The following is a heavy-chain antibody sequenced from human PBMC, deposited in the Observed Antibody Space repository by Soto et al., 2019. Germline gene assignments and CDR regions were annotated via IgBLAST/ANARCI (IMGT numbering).Heavy chain of an antibody. J-gene: IGHJ6*04. Sequence: QVQLQESGPGLVKPSQTLSPTCTVSGGSISSGGYDWSWIRQPPGKGLEWIGHIYYSGSTYYNPSLKSRVTISVDTSKYKSSLKLSSVTAAVTAVYYCAREWDVWGEGTTVTVAS. CDR1: GGSISSGGYD. CDR3: AREWDV. V-gene: IGHV4-31*03. CDR2: IYYSGST.